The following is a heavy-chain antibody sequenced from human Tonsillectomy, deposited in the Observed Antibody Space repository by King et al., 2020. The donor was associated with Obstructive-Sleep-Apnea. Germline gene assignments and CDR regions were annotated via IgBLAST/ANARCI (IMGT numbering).Heavy chain of an antibody. V-gene: IGHV4-39*07. CDR2: IYYSGST. CDR3: ASSLGYGKYYFDY. Sequence: QLQESGPGLVKPSETLSLTCTVSGGSISSSSYYWGWIRQPPGKGLEWIGSIYYSGSTYYNPSLKSRVTISVDTSKNQFSLKLSSVTAADTAVYYCASSLGYGKYYFDYWGQGTLVTVSS. D-gene: IGHD3-16*01. CDR1: GGSISSSSYY. J-gene: IGHJ4*02.